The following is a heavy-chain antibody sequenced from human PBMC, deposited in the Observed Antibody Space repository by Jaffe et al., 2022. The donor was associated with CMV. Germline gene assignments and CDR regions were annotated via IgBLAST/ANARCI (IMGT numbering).Heavy chain of an antibody. V-gene: IGHV4-59*01. CDR1: GGSISSYY. CDR2: IYYSGST. D-gene: IGHD6-19*01. Sequence: QVQLQESGPGLVKPSETLSLTCTVSGGSISSYYWSWIRQPPGKGLEWIGYIYYSGSTNYNPSLKSRVTISVDTSKNQFSLKLSSVTAADTAVYYCARDRVIAVAGKKGWFDPWGQGTLVTVSS. J-gene: IGHJ5*02. CDR3: ARDRVIAVAGKKGWFDP.